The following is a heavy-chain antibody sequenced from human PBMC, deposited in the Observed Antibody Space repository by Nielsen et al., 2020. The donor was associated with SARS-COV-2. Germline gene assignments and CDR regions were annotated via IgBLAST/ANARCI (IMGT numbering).Heavy chain of an antibody. CDR3: ARVYGDYILDY. V-gene: IGHV4-59*08. J-gene: IGHJ4*02. D-gene: IGHD4-17*01. CDR1: GGSIGSYY. Sequence: SETLSLTCTVSGGSIGSYYWSWIRQTPGKGLEYIGYIYYSGSTNYNPSLKSRVTISVDTYKNQFSLKLSSVTAADTAVYYCARVYGDYILDYWGQGTLVTVSS. CDR2: IYYSGST.